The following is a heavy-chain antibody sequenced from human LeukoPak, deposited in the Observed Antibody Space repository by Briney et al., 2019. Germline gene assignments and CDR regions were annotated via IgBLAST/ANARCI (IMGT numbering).Heavy chain of an antibody. Sequence: SETLSLTCIVSGDSLSSGYWSWLRQSPGKGLEWIGFIQGTGITDYNPSLKSRLLMSLDTSKNQFSLNLRSVTAADTAVYYCAGRGHRYSRDWGQGILVTISS. V-gene: IGHV4-4*09. CDR3: AGRGHRYSRD. J-gene: IGHJ1*01. D-gene: IGHD2-15*01. CDR2: IQGTGIT. CDR1: GDSLSSGY.